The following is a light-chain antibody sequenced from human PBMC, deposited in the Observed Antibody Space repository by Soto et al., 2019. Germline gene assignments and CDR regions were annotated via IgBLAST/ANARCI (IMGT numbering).Light chain of an antibody. V-gene: IGKV1-5*01. CDR3: QHYNSYSEA. J-gene: IGKJ1*01. Sequence: IQMTQSPSSLSSSFGDRVTITCRAIQSISRWLAWYQQKPGKAPKLLIYDASSLESGVPSRFSGSGSGTDFTLTISSLQPEDFATYYCQHYNSYSEAFGQGTKVDI. CDR1: QSISRW. CDR2: DAS.